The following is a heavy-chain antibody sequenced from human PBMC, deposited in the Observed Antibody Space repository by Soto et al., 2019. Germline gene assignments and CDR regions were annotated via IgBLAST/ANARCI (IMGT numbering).Heavy chain of an antibody. CDR1: GGSISSYY. Sequence: SETLSLTCTVSGGSISSYYWSWIRQPPGKGLEWIGYIYYSGSSNYNPSLKSRVTISVDTSKNQFSLKLSSVTAADTAMYYCARHHDMSGVAFDIWGQGTMVTVSS. CDR2: IYYSGSS. V-gene: IGHV4-59*01. D-gene: IGHD3-22*01. J-gene: IGHJ3*02. CDR3: ARHHDMSGVAFDI.